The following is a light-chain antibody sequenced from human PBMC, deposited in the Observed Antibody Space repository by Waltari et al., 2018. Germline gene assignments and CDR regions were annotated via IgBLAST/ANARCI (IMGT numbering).Light chain of an antibody. CDR3: QHYGSSMFT. CDR2: SAS. Sequence: EIVLTQSPGTLSLSPGESATLSCRASQTVSSSYLAWYQQKPGQALRLLIYSASSRATGIPDRFSGSGSGPDFTLTISRLEPEDFAVYYCQHYGSSMFTFGQGTKLEIQ. V-gene: IGKV3-20*01. CDR1: QTVSSSY. J-gene: IGKJ2*01.